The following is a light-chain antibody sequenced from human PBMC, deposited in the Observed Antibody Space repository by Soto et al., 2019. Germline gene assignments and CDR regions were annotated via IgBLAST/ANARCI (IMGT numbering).Light chain of an antibody. CDR2: GNS. CDR3: QSYDSSLSAHYV. Sequence: QSVLTQPPSVTGAPGQGVTISCTGNSYNIGATYDVQWYQQLPGTAPKLLIYGNSNRPSGVPDRFSGSKSGTSASLAITGLQADDEADYYCQSYDSSLSAHYVFGTGTKVTVL. J-gene: IGLJ1*01. CDR1: SYNIGATYD. V-gene: IGLV1-40*01.